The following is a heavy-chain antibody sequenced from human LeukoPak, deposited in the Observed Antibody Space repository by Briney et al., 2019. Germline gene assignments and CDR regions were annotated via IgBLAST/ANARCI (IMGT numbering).Heavy chain of an antibody. J-gene: IGHJ4*02. CDR3: ARAYYDILTGYPIFDY. D-gene: IGHD3-9*01. Sequence: GGSLRLSCAASGFTFSSYSMNWVRPAPGKGLEWVSYISSSSFTIYYADSVKGRFTISRDNAKNSLYLQMNSLRAEDSAVYYCARAYYDILTGYPIFDYWGQGTLVTVSS. V-gene: IGHV3-48*01. CDR1: GFTFSSYS. CDR2: ISSSSFTI.